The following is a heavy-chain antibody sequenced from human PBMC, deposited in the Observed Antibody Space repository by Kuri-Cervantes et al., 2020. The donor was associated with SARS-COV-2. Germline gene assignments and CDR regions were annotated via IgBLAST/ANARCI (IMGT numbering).Heavy chain of an antibody. Sequence: SETLSLTCAVYGWTFSGYYWSWIRQSPGKGPEWIGEINHSGSTNYNPSLKRRVVIIVDRSQQQFSLRLSSLTAADTAVYYYARTYGLLRYVYYMDVWGKGTAVTVSS. CDR3: ARTYGLLRYVYYMDV. J-gene: IGHJ6*03. D-gene: IGHD3-22*01. V-gene: IGHV4-34*01. CDR2: INHSGST. CDR1: GWTFSGYY.